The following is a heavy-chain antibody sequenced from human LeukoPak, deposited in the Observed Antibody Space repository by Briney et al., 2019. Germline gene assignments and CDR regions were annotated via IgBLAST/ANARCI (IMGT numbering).Heavy chain of an antibody. Sequence: PGGSLRLSCAASGFTFSSYAMSWVRQAPGKGLEWLGSNYFGGSTYYNPSLKGRVTISIDTSKNQFSLKLSSVTAADTAVYYCAGPGGLRGLDSWGQGTLVTVSS. V-gene: IGHV4-59*05. D-gene: IGHD3-16*01. J-gene: IGHJ4*02. CDR3: AGPGGLRGLDS. CDR1: GFTFSSYA. CDR2: NYFGGST.